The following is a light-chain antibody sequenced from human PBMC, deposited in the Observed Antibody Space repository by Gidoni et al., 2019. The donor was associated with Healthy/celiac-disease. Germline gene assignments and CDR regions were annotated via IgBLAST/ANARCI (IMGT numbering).Light chain of an antibody. CDR1: QSVSSSY. CDR2: GAS. V-gene: IGKV3-20*01. Sequence: EIVLTQSPGTLSLSPGERATLSCRTSQSVSSSYLAWYQQKPGQAPMLLIYGASSRATGIPDFTLTISRLEPEDFAVYYCQQYGSSPWTFGQGTKVEIK. CDR3: QQYGSSPWT. J-gene: IGKJ1*01.